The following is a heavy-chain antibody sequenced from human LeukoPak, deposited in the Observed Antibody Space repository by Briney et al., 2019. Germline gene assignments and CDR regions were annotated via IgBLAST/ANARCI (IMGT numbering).Heavy chain of an antibody. CDR1: GFTFSSYA. Sequence: GGSLRLSCAASGFTFSSYAMSWVRQAPGKGLEWVSLIRVSSSDTFYANSVKGRFTISRDNSKNALFLQMNSLRAEDTAIYYCVKGGFTYYDDWGQGTLVTVSS. V-gene: IGHV3-23*01. CDR2: IRVSSSDT. D-gene: IGHD3-22*01. CDR3: VKGGFTYYDD. J-gene: IGHJ4*02.